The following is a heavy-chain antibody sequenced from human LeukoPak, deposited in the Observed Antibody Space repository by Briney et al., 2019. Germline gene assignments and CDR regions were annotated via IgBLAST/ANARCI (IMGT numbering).Heavy chain of an antibody. CDR3: ARPLRSSWYEVDNWFDP. Sequence: ASVKVSCKASGYTFTGYYMHWVRQAPGQGLEWMGWINPNSGGTNYAQKFQGRVTMTRDTSISTAYMELSRLRSGDTAVYYCARPLRSSWYEVDNWFDPWGQGTLVTVSS. J-gene: IGHJ5*02. V-gene: IGHV1-2*02. D-gene: IGHD6-13*01. CDR1: GYTFTGYY. CDR2: INPNSGGT.